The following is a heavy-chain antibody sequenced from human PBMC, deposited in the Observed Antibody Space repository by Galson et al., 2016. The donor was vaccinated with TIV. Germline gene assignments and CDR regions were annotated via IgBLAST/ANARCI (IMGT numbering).Heavy chain of an antibody. CDR2: INHSGDI. J-gene: IGHJ6*02. V-gene: IGHV4-34*01. CDR3: ARGLDDYSLVRHFYGMDV. CDR1: TDTLSGYY. D-gene: IGHD3-16*01. Sequence: SETLSLTCGVYTDTLSGYYWSWIRQTPGKGLEWIAEINHSGDIRYRPSLKSRVTVSLDRSKSQLSLILTSVTAADTAFYYCARGLDDYSLVRHFYGMDVWGQGTTVTVSS.